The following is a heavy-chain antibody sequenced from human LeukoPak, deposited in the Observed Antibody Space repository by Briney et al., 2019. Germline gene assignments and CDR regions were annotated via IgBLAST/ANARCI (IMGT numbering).Heavy chain of an antibody. V-gene: IGHV4-61*02. J-gene: IGHJ4*02. D-gene: IGHD6-19*01. CDR1: GGSISSGSYY. CDR2: IYTSGST. Sequence: TLSLTCTVSGGSISSGSYYWSWIRQPAGQGLEWIGRIYTSGSTNYNPSLKSRVTISVDTSKNQFSLKLSSVTAADTAVYYCARDSSGWYIGPPDYWGQGTLVTVSS. CDR3: ARDSSGWYIGPPDY.